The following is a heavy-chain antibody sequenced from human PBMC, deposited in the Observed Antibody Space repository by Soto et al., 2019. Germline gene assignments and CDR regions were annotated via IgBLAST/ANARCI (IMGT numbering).Heavy chain of an antibody. CDR1: GFTFSSYG. V-gene: IGHV3-30*03. CDR2: ISYDGSNK. CDR3: ARSLPPGRGYCSSTSCYHYYYGMDV. D-gene: IGHD2-2*01. J-gene: IGHJ6*01. Sequence: QVQLVESEGGVVQPGRSLRLSCAASGFTFSSYGMHWVRQAPGKGLEWVAVISYDGSNKYYADSVKGRFTISRDNAKNSLYLQMNSLRDEDTAVYYCARSLPPGRGYCSSTSCYHYYYGMDVW.